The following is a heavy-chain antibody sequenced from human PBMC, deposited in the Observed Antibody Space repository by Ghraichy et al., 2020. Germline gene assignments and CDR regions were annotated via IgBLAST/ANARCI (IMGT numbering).Heavy chain of an antibody. CDR3: ARGLPNPYYLDY. V-gene: IGHV3-74*01. J-gene: IGHJ4*02. CDR2: IDSDGSST. CDR1: GFLSSNYW. Sequence: GGSLRLSCAASGFLSSNYWMHWVRQAPGKGLVWVSRIDSDGSSTSYADSVKGRFTISRDNAKNTLYLQMNSLRADDTAVYYCARGLPNPYYLDYWGQGTLVTVSS.